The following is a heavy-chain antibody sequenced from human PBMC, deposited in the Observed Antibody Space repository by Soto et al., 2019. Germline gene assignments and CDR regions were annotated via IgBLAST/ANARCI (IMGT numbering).Heavy chain of an antibody. Sequence: LRLSCAASGFTFSTYDMHWVRQDTGKGLEWVSAIGTAGDTYYPDSVKGRFIISRDNAKSSLFLQMNSLRAGDTAVYYCARGDNSGWSAFDVWGQGTMVTVSS. CDR1: GFTFSTYD. D-gene: IGHD6-19*01. CDR2: IGTAGDT. V-gene: IGHV3-13*01. J-gene: IGHJ3*01. CDR3: ARGDNSGWSAFDV.